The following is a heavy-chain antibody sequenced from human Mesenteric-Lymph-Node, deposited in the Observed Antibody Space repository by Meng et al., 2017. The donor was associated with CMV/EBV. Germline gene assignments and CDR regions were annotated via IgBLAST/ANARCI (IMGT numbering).Heavy chain of an antibody. V-gene: IGHV3-20*01. CDR2: INWNGATT. D-gene: IGHD2-2*01. CDR1: GFTFDDYG. Sequence: GESLKISCAASGFTFDDYGMTWVRQVPGKGLEWVSDINWNGATTDYADSVKGRSTISRDNAKTSLYLEMNGLRAVDTALYHCARVSSTNQMGAFDIWGQGTMVTVSS. CDR3: ARVSSTNQMGAFDI. J-gene: IGHJ3*02.